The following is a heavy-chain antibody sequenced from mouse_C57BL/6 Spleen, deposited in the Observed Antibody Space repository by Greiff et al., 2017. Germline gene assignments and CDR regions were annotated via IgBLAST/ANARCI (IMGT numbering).Heavy chain of an antibody. CDR2: ISGGGGNT. V-gene: IGHV5-9*01. D-gene: IGHD2-3*01. Sequence: EVQLVESGGGLVKPGGSLKLSCAASGFTFSSYTMSWVRQTPEKRLEWVATISGGGGNTYYPDSVKGRFTISRDNAKNTLYLQMSSLRSEDTALYYGARHPLIYDGYYDDYWGQGTTLTVSS. CDR3: ARHPLIYDGYYDDY. J-gene: IGHJ2*01. CDR1: GFTFSSYT.